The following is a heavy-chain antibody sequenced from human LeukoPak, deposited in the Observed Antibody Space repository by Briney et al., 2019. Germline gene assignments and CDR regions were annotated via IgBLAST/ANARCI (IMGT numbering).Heavy chain of an antibody. CDR1: EFTFSNYW. D-gene: IGHD3-10*01. CDR2: IDTDGTTT. J-gene: IGHJ4*02. CDR3: AKGTYGSGSYRSLKTTPLDY. V-gene: IGHV3-74*01. Sequence: GGSLRLSCTTSEFTFSNYWMHWVRQVPGKGQVWVSRIDTDGTTTDYADSVKGRFTISRDNAKNTLYLQMNSLRAEDTALYYCAKGTYGSGSYRSLKTTPLDYWGQGTLVTVSS.